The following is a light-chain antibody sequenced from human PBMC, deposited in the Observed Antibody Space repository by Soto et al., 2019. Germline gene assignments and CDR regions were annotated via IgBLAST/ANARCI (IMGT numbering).Light chain of an antibody. CDR2: DVS. CDR1: SSDVGGYNY. V-gene: IGLV2-14*01. Sequence: QSALTQPASVSGSPGQSITISCTGTSSDVGGYNYVSWYQQHPGKAPKLMIYDVSNRPSGVSNRFSGSKSGNTASLTISGIQAEDAADYYCSSSTNSSTIGVFGGGTKLTVL. CDR3: SSSTNSSTIGV. J-gene: IGLJ2*01.